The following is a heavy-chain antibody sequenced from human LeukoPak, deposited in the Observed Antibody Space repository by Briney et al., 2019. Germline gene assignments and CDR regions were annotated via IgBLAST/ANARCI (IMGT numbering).Heavy chain of an antibody. CDR3: ATTAAAGTSPPIVYRNIHNTYWYFDL. Sequence: SQTLSLTCTVSGYSISSGTYYWTWIRQPAGTGLEWIGRISTSGSTNYNPSLKSRVTISLDTSKNQFSLKLTSVTAADTAVYYCATTAAAGTSPPIVYRNIHNTYWYFDLWGRGTLVTVSS. CDR2: ISTSGST. J-gene: IGHJ2*01. D-gene: IGHD6-13*01. CDR1: GYSISSGTYY. V-gene: IGHV4-61*02.